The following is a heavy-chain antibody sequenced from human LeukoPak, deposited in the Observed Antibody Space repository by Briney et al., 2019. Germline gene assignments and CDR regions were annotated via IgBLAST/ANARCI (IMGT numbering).Heavy chain of an antibody. CDR3: AKTATGYSSGHYPGWPVDY. J-gene: IGHJ4*02. Sequence: GGCLRLSCAASRFTLNSYAMYTVREAPGQGLKWVSGIFGSGGGAHYADSVKGRFAISRDNSKNRVYLQMNSLRAEDTAVYYCAKTATGYSSGHYPGWPVDYWGQGTLVTVSS. CDR1: RFTLNSYA. V-gene: IGHV3-23*01. CDR2: IFGSGGGA. D-gene: IGHD6-19*01.